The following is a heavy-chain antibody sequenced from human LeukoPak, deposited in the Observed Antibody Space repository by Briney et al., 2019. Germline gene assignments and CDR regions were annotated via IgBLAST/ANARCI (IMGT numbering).Heavy chain of an antibody. CDR2: IYPGDSDT. Sequence: GESLKISCKGSGYSFTSYWIGWVRQMPGKGLEWTGIIYPGDSDTRYSPSFQGQVTISADKSISTAYLQWSSLKASDTAMYYCARGIFGVVIISGPFDIWGQGTMVTVSS. V-gene: IGHV5-51*01. D-gene: IGHD3-3*01. CDR1: GYSFTSYW. CDR3: ARGIFGVVIISGPFDI. J-gene: IGHJ3*02.